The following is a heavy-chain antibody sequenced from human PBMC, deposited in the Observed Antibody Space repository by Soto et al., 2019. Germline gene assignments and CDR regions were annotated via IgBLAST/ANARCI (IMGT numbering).Heavy chain of an antibody. CDR2: ISGSGGST. CDR3: AKGFVLMVPYYYYGMDV. D-gene: IGHD2-8*01. CDR1: GFTFSSYA. J-gene: IGHJ6*02. V-gene: IGHV3-23*01. Sequence: GGSLSLSCAASGFTFSSYAMSWVRQAPGKGLEWVSAISGSGGSTYYADSVKGRFTISRDNSKNTLYLQMNSLRAEDTAVYYCAKGFVLMVPYYYYGMDVWGQGTTVTVSS.